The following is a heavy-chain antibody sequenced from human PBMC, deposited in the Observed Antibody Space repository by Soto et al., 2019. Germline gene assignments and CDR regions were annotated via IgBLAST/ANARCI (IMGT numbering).Heavy chain of an antibody. J-gene: IGHJ4*02. CDR2: IYYSGST. CDR1: GGSISSYY. D-gene: IGHD2-15*01. CDR3: ARGGGYFSGGSCYSFSPFAY. Sequence: SETLSLTCTVSGGSISSYYWSWIRQPPGKGLEWIGYIYYSGSTNYNPSLKNRVTISVDTSKNQFSLKLSSVTAADTAVYYCARGGGYFSGGSCYSFSPFAYSGQGTLVTVSS. V-gene: IGHV4-59*01.